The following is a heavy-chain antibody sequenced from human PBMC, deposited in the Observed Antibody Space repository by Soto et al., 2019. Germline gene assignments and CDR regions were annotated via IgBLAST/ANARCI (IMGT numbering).Heavy chain of an antibody. D-gene: IGHD3-16*02. J-gene: IGHJ4*02. CDR3: AKALGELSPESYDY. V-gene: IGHV3-30*18. CDR2: ISYDGSDK. CDR1: GFTFSSYA. Sequence: QVQLVESGGGVVQHGRSLRLSCAASGFTFSSYAMHWVRQAPGKGLEWVAVISYDGSDKYYADSVKGRFTISRDNSKNTLNLQMNSLRADDTAVYYCAKALGELSPESYDYWGQGTLITVSS.